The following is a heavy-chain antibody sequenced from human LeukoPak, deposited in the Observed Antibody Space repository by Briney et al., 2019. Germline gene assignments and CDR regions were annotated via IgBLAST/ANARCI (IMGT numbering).Heavy chain of an antibody. CDR2: IYWGDDK. J-gene: IGHJ5*02. D-gene: IGHD4-11*01. Sequence: SGPTLVNPTQTLTLTCTFSGFSLSTSGVGVGWIRQPPGKALEWLALIYWGDDKRYSPSLKSRLTITKDTSKNQVVLTMTNMDPVDTATYYCAHRDYSNYLLAWFDPWGQGTLVTVSS. V-gene: IGHV2-5*02. CDR3: AHRDYSNYLLAWFDP. CDR1: GFSLSTSGVG.